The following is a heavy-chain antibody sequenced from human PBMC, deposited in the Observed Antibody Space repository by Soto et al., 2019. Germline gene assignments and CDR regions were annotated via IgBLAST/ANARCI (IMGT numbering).Heavy chain of an antibody. CDR1: AFTFSNYA. V-gene: IGHV3-23*01. CDR3: AKEEPCSRKCARGGHLSC. J-gene: IGHJ4*02. Sequence: GGSLRLSCAASAFTFSNYAVTWVRQAPGMGLEWVSTISGSGSETWYADSVKGRFTISRDNSKNTLYLQMNSLRVEDTAFYYCAKEEPCSRKCARGGHLSCWGRGTLVTVSS. D-gene: IGHD2-15*01. CDR2: ISGSGSET.